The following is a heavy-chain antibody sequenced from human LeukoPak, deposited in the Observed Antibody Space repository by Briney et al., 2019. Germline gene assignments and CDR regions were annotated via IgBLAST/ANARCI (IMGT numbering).Heavy chain of an antibody. D-gene: IGHD4-23*01. CDR1: GFILCRYA. CDR3: AKNLNGGNTHSDY. CDR2: ISGGDTST. J-gene: IGHJ4*02. V-gene: IGHV3-23*01. Sequence: GGPLRLPCSASGFILCRYAMLWVPPAPGKRVVWVSTISGGDTSTFYADSVKGRFTISRDNSKNTLYLQMNNLRAEDTAVYYWAKNLNGGNTHSDYWGQGTLVTVSS.